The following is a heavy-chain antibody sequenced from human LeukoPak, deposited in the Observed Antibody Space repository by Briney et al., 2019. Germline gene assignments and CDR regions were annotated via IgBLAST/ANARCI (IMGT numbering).Heavy chain of an antibody. Sequence: PSETLSLTCTGSGGSISSYYWSWIRQPPGKGLEWIGYIYYSGSTNYNPSLKSRVTISVDTSKNQFSLKLSSVTAADTAVYYCAREISLAPRVSSGGLYAFDIWGQGTMVTVSS. CDR2: IYYSGST. V-gene: IGHV4-59*01. J-gene: IGHJ3*02. D-gene: IGHD4-23*01. CDR3: AREISLAPRVSSGGLYAFDI. CDR1: GGSISSYY.